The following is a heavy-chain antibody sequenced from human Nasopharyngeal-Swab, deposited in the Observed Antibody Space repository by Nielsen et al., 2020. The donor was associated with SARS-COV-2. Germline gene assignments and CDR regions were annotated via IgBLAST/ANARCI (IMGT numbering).Heavy chain of an antibody. J-gene: IGHJ4*02. V-gene: IGHV3-30*02. CDR3: VKDEHSFHIGPLDY. CDR1: GFAFGGYG. D-gene: IGHD5-12*01. Sequence: GESLKISCAASGFAFGGYGMHWVRQAPGRGLEWVAVIWYDTTKTYYADSVKGRFTISRDNSKNTLFLEMNSLRADDSAMYYCVKDEHSFHIGPLDYWGQGTLVAVSS. CDR2: IWYDTTKT.